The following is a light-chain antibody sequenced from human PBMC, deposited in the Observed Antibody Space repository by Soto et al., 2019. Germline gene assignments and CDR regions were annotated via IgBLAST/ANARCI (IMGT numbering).Light chain of an antibody. Sequence: DIKMTQSPPSLSASVGDRVTITCQASQDIRNYLNWYQHKPGKAPKVLIYDASNLDTGVPSRISGSGSGTDFTFTISSLQPEDVATYYWQQYDNLSLTVGGGTKVEIK. V-gene: IGKV1-33*01. J-gene: IGKJ4*01. CDR1: QDIRNY. CDR3: QQYDNLSLT. CDR2: DAS.